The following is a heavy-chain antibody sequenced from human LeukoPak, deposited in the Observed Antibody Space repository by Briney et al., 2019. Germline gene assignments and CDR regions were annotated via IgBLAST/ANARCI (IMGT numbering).Heavy chain of an antibody. CDR3: ARDDDSSGYFPSYYGMDV. V-gene: IGHV1-69*13. CDR1: GGTFSSYA. Sequence: ASVKVSCKASGGTFSSYAISWVRQAPGQGLEWMGGIIPIFGTANYAQKFQGRVTITADESTSTAYMELSSLRSEDTAVYYCARDDDSSGYFPSYYGMDVWGQGTTVTVSS. J-gene: IGHJ6*02. D-gene: IGHD3-22*01. CDR2: IIPIFGTA.